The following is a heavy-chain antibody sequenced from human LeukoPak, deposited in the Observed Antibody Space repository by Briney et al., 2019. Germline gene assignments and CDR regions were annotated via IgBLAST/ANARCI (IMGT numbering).Heavy chain of an antibody. J-gene: IGHJ4*02. CDR3: AKRGIVIRVILVGFHKEAYYFDS. CDR1: GITVSNYG. V-gene: IGHV3-23*01. CDR2: ISGSGGGT. Sequence: GRSLRLSCAVSGITVSNYGMSWVRQAPGKGLEWVAGISGSGGGTNYADSVKGRFTISRDNFKNTLYLQMNSLRAEDTAVYFCAKRGIVIRVILVGFHKEAYYFDSWGQGALVTVSS. D-gene: IGHD3-16*01.